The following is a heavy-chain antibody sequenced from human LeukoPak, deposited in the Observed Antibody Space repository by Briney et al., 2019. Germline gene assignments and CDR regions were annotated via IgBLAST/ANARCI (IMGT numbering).Heavy chain of an antibody. D-gene: IGHD1-26*01. CDR1: GFTVSNNY. V-gene: IGHV3-53*01. CDR3: ARDLEGATVYYYYYYMDV. CDR2: IYSGGST. Sequence: GGSLRLSCAASGFTVSNNYMSWVRQAPGKGLEWVSAIYSGGSTYYADSVKGRFTISRDNSKNTLYLQMNSLRDEDTAVYYCARDLEGATVYYYYYYMDVWGKGTTVTVSS. J-gene: IGHJ6*03.